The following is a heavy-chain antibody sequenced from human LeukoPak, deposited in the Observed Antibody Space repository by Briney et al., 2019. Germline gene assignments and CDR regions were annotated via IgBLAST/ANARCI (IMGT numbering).Heavy chain of an antibody. D-gene: IGHD2-2*02. V-gene: IGHV4-34*01. CDR2: INHSGST. CDR3: ARGKHCSSTSCYNGIYWFDP. CDR1: GGSFSGYY. J-gene: IGHJ5*02. Sequence: SETLSLTCAVYGGSFSGYYWSWIRHPPGKGLEWIGEINHSGSTNYNPSLKSRVTISVDTSKNQFSLKLSSVTAADTAVYYCARGKHCSSTSCYNGIYWFDPWGQGTLVTVSS.